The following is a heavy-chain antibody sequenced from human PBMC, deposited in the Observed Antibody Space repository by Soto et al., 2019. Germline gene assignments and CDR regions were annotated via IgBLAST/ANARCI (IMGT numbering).Heavy chain of an antibody. CDR3: ARPAIYGDYDY. CDR2: KSEGGSA. J-gene: IGHJ4*02. Sequence: SETLSLTCAVFASSISSDYWSWLGPPPREGKRGVGGKSEGGSASCNTSIKRRVTISVDTSKNQFSLKLSSVTAADTAVYYCARPAIYGDYDYWGQGTLVTVSS. CDR1: ASSISSDY. V-gene: IGHV4-59*08. D-gene: IGHD4-17*01.